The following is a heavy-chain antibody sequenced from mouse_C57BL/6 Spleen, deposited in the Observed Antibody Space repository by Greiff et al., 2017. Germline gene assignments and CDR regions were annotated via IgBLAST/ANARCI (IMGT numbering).Heavy chain of an antibody. CDR2: ISDGGSYT. CDR1: GFTFSSYA. J-gene: IGHJ4*01. V-gene: IGHV5-4*01. Sequence: EVMLVESGGGLVKPGGSLKLSCAASGFTFSSYAMSWVRPTPEKRLEWVATISDGGSYTYYPDNVKGRFTISRDNAKNNLYLQMSHLKSEDTAMYYCARDRSSYAMDYWGQGTSVTVSS. CDR3: ARDRSSYAMDY. D-gene: IGHD1-1*01.